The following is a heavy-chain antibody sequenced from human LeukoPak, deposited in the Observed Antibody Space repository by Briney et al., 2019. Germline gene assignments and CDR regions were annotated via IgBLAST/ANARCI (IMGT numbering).Heavy chain of an antibody. CDR2: INPNSGGT. CDR1: GDTFTGYY. Sequence: ASVKVSCKASGDTFTGYYMHWVRQAPGQGLEWMGWINPNSGGTNYAQKFQGRVTMTRDTSISTAYMELSRLRSDDTAVYYCARRGWWELRYFDYWGQGTLVTVSS. D-gene: IGHD1-26*01. J-gene: IGHJ4*02. V-gene: IGHV1-2*02. CDR3: ARRGWWELRYFDY.